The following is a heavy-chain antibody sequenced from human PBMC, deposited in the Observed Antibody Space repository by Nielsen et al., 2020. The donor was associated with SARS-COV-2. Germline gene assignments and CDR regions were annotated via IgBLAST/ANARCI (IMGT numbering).Heavy chain of an antibody. CDR1: GFTFSSYG. CDR3: ARVVSYYYGMDV. CDR2: IWYDGSNK. V-gene: IGHV3-33*01. J-gene: IGHJ6*02. Sequence: GESLKISCAASGFTFSSYGMHWVRPAPGKGLEWVAVIWYDGSNKYYADSVKGRFTISRDNSKNTLYLQMNSLRAEDTAVYYCARVVSYYYGMDVWGQGTTVTVSS.